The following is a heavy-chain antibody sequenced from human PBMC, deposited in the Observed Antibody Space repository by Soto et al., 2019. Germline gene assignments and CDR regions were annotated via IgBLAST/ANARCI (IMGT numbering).Heavy chain of an antibody. V-gene: IGHV4-30-4*01. CDR2: IYYSGST. CDR1: GGSISSGEYF. D-gene: IGHD5-18*01. J-gene: IGHJ3*02. Sequence: PSETLSLTCTVSGGSISSGEYFWSWIRQPPGKGLEWIAYIYYSGSTYYNPALKSRVTISVDTSKNQFSLKLSSVTAADTAVYYCARVLQLWLNAFDTWGQGTMVTVSS. CDR3: ARVLQLWLNAFDT.